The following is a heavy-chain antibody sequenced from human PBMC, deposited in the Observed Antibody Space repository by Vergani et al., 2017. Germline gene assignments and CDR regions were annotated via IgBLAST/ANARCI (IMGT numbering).Heavy chain of an antibody. Sequence: EVQLVESGGGLVQPGGSLRLSCAASGFTFSSYSMNWVRQAPGKGLEWVSYISSSSSTIYYADSVKGRFTISRDNAKNSLYLQMNSLRAEDTAVYYCARFFGQGEMATSTDYYGMDVWGQGTTVTVSS. J-gene: IGHJ6*02. CDR1: GFTFSSYS. V-gene: IGHV3-48*04. CDR3: ARFFGQGEMATSTDYYGMDV. D-gene: IGHD5-24*01. CDR2: ISSSSSTI.